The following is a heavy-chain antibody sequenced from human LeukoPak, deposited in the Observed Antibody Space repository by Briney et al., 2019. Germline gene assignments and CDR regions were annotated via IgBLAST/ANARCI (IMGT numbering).Heavy chain of an antibody. CDR2: ISGSGGST. J-gene: IGHJ4*02. V-gene: IGHV3-23*01. Sequence: GGSLRLSCAASGFTFSGYGMTWVRQAPGKGLEWVSTISGSGGSTYYADSEKGRFTISRDNAKNSLYLQMNSLRAEDTAVYYCARDLWRGTGTHGLGYWGQGTLVTVSS. CDR3: ARDLWRGTGTHGLGY. CDR1: GFTFSGYG. D-gene: IGHD1-1*01.